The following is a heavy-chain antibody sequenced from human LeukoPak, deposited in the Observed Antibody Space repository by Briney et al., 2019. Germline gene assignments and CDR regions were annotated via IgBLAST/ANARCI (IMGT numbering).Heavy chain of an antibody. D-gene: IGHD5/OR15-5a*01. V-gene: IGHV4-34*01. Sequence: SETLSLTCAVYGGSFSGYYWSWIRQPPGKGLEWIGEINHSGSTNYNPSLKSRVTISVDTSKNQFSLMLSSVTAADTAVYYCARGHLVSNAFDIWGQGTMVTVSS. CDR1: GGSFSGYY. CDR2: INHSGST. CDR3: ARGHLVSNAFDI. J-gene: IGHJ3*02.